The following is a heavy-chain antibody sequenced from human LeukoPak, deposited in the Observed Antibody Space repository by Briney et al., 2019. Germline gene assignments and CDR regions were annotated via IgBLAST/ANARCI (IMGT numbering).Heavy chain of an antibody. CDR1: VGPICRYQ. Sequence: SETVSLTFRRCVGPICRYQWRWIRRPTGKGLEWIGYIYYSESTNYTPSLKGRVTISVDTSKNQFSLKLSSVTAEETAVYYCARQNFDILTGGPFDYWGQGTLVTVSS. V-gene: IGHV4-59*08. CDR3: ARQNFDILTGGPFDY. CDR2: IYYSEST. D-gene: IGHD3-9*01. J-gene: IGHJ4*02.